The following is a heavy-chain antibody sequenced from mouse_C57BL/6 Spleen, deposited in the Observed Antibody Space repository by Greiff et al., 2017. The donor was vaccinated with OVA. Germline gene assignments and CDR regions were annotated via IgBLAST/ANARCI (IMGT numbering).Heavy chain of an antibody. CDR2: IDPETGGT. CDR3: TRNYGNYGAMDY. Sequence: QVQLQQSGAELVRPGASVTLSCKASGYTFTDYEMHWVKQTPVHGLEWIGAIDPETGGTAYNQKFKGKAILTADKSSSTAYMELRSLTSEDSAVDYCTRNYGNYGAMDYWGQGTSVTVSS. V-gene: IGHV1-15*01. CDR1: GYTFTDYE. J-gene: IGHJ4*01. D-gene: IGHD2-1*01.